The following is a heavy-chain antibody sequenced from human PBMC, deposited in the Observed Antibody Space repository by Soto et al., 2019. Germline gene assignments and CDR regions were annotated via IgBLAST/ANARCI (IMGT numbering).Heavy chain of an antibody. D-gene: IGHD6-19*01. CDR3: TRQWLVNYFDY. J-gene: IGHJ4*02. V-gene: IGHV3-7*01. Sequence: PGGFLRLSCAASGFTFSSYWMSWVRQAPGKGLEWVANIKQDGSEKYYVDSVKGRFTISRDNAKNSLYLQMNSLRAEDTAVYYCTRQWLVNYFDYWGQGTLVTVSS. CDR2: IKQDGSEK. CDR1: GFTFSSYW.